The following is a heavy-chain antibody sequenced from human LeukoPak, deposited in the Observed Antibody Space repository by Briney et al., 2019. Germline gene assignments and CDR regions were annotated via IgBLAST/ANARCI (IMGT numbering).Heavy chain of an antibody. D-gene: IGHD5-12*01. J-gene: IGHJ4*02. CDR3: ARLAVATF. Sequence: SETLSLTCAVYGGSFSGYYWSWIRQPPGKGLEWIGEINHSGSTNYNPSLKSRVTISVDTSKNQFSLKLSSVTAADTAVYYCARLAVATFWGQGTPVTVSS. V-gene: IGHV4-34*01. CDR2: INHSGST. CDR1: GGSFSGYY.